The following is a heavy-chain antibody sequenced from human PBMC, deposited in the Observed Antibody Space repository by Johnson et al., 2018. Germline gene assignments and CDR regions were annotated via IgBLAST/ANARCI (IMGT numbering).Heavy chain of an antibody. Sequence: QVQLVQSGGGVVQPGRSLRLFCAASGFTFSNYGMHWVRQAPGKGLAWVAVIPSDGSNKYYADSVNGRFIISRDNYKTTLFRQMNTLVTEEPAVYYSAKDLVRVGAFDVWGQGTVVTVSS. J-gene: IGHJ3*01. CDR2: IPSDGSNK. CDR1: GFTFSNYG. V-gene: IGHV3-30*18. CDR3: AKDLVRVGAFDV. D-gene: IGHD6-6*01.